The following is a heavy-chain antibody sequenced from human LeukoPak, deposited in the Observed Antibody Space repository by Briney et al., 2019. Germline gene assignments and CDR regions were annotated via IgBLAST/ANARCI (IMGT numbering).Heavy chain of an antibody. CDR1: GYTFTSYD. CDR2: MNPNSGNT. CDR3: ARDGAYGSGSYLVAFDI. Sequence: ASVKVSCKASGYTFTSYDINWVRQATGQGLEWMGWMNPNSGNTGYAQKLQGRVTMTTDTSTCTAYMELRSLRSDDTAVYYCARDGAYGSGSYLVAFDIWGQGTMVTVSS. J-gene: IGHJ3*02. D-gene: IGHD3-10*01. V-gene: IGHV1-8*02.